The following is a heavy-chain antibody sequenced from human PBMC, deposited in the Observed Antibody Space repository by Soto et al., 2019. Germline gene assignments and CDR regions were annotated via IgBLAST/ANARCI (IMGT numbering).Heavy chain of an antibody. CDR1: GGSISSSSYY. Sequence: PSETLSLTCTVSGGSISSSSYYWGWIRQPPGKGLEWIGSIYYSGSTYYNPSLKSRVTISVDTSKNQFSLKLSSVTAADTAVYYCARHGGYCSGGSCYPFDYWGQGTLVTVSS. CDR3: ARHGGYCSGGSCYPFDY. V-gene: IGHV4-39*01. J-gene: IGHJ4*02. D-gene: IGHD2-15*01. CDR2: IYYSGST.